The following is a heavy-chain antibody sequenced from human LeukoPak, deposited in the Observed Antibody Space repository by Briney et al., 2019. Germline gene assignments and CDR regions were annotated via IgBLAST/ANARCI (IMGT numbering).Heavy chain of an antibody. V-gene: IGHV3-23*01. J-gene: IGHJ1*01. CDR2: ISESGATT. Sequence: GGSLRLSCAASGFTFSSYAMNWVRQAPGKGLEWVSSISESGATTYYGDSVKGRFTIPRDNSKNTLYLQMNSLRADDTAVYYCATITSMRVVLISWGQGTLVTVSS. D-gene: IGHD3-22*01. CDR3: ATITSMRVVLIS. CDR1: GFTFSSYA.